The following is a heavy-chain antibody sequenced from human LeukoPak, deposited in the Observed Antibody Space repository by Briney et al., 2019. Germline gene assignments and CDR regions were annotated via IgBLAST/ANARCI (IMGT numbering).Heavy chain of an antibody. J-gene: IGHJ4*02. CDR2: IYHSGST. Sequence: SETLSLTCAVSGYSISGGYYWGWIRQPPGKGLEWIGSIYHSGSTYYNPSLKSRVTISVDTSKNQFSLKLSSVTAADTAVYYCARETGGYSYPLDYWGQGTLVTVSS. D-gene: IGHD5-18*01. V-gene: IGHV4-38-2*02. CDR3: ARETGGYSYPLDY. CDR1: GYSISGGYY.